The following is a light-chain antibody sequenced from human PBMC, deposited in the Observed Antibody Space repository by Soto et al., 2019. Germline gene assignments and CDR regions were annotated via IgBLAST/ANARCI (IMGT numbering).Light chain of an antibody. V-gene: IGLV2-8*01. Sequence: QLVLTQPPSASGSPGQSVTISCTGTSSDVGGFNYVSWYQHHPGKAPKLMIYEVSKRPSGVPDRFSGSKSGNTASLTVSGLQAEDEADYYCSSYAGSNKGVFGGGTKVTVL. J-gene: IGLJ2*01. CDR3: SSYAGSNKGV. CDR2: EVS. CDR1: SSDVGGFNY.